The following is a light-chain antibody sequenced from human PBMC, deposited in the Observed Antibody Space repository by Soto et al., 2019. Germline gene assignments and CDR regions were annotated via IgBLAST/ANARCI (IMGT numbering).Light chain of an antibody. Sequence: QSALTQPASVSGSPGQSITISCTGTSSDVGSYNLVSWYQQHPGKAPKLMIYEGSKRPSGVSNRFSGSKSGNTASLIISGLQAEDEADYYCCSYAGSSTFYVFGTGTQLTVL. CDR1: SSDVGSYNL. CDR2: EGS. V-gene: IGLV2-23*01. J-gene: IGLJ1*01. CDR3: CSYAGSSTFYV.